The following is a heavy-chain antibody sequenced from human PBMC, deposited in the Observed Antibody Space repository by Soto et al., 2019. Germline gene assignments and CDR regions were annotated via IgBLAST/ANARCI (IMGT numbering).Heavy chain of an antibody. D-gene: IGHD5-18*01. CDR2: ISYDGSNK. Sequence: PGGSLRLSCAASGFIFSNYALHWVRQAPGKGLEWVAFISYDGSNKDYADSVRGRFTFSRDNSKNTLYLQMNSLRTEDTAVYYCARGQPLAYSFGPGGYYFDYWGQGTLVTVSS. CDR3: ARGQPLAYSFGPGGYYFDY. V-gene: IGHV3-30-3*01. J-gene: IGHJ4*02. CDR1: GFIFSNYA.